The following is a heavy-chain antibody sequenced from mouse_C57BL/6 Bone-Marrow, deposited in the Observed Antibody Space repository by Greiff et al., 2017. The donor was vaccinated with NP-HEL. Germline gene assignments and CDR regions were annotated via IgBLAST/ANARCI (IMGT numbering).Heavy chain of an antibody. CDR1: GYTFTSYW. V-gene: IGHV1-69*01. Sequence: QVHVKQPGAELVMPGASVKLSCKASGYTFTSYWMHWVKQRPGQGLEWIGEIDPSDSYTNYNQKFKGKSTLTVDKSSSTAYMQLSSLTSEDSAVYYCARWALLRFDYWGQGTTLTVSS. CDR3: ARWALLRFDY. J-gene: IGHJ2*01. D-gene: IGHD1-2*01. CDR2: IDPSDSYT.